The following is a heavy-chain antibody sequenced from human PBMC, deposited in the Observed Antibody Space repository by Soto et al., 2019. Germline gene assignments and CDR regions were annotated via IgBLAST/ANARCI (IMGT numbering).Heavy chain of an antibody. J-gene: IGHJ4*02. Sequence: EVQLVESGGGLVKPGGSLRLSCAASGFTFSSYSMNWVRQAPGKGLEWVSSISSSSSYIYYADSVKGRFTISRDNAKNPLYLQMNSRRAEDTAVYYCARAPYYYDSRGYWAYWGQGTLVTVSS. V-gene: IGHV3-21*01. CDR3: ARAPYYYDSRGYWAY. D-gene: IGHD3-22*01. CDR2: ISSSSSYI. CDR1: GFTFSSYS.